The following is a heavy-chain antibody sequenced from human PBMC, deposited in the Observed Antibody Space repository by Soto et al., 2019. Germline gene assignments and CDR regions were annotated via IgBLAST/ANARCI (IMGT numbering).Heavy chain of an antibody. V-gene: IGHV3-23*01. CDR3: ARAVMVRGVDNWFDP. D-gene: IGHD3-10*01. CDR1: GFTFSSYA. J-gene: IGHJ5*02. CDR2: ISGSGGST. Sequence: GGSLRLSCAASGFTFSSYAMSWVRQAPGKGLEWVSAISGSGGSTYYADSVKGRFTISRDNSKNTLYLQMNSLRAEDTAVYYCARAVMVRGVDNWFDPWGQGTLVTVSS.